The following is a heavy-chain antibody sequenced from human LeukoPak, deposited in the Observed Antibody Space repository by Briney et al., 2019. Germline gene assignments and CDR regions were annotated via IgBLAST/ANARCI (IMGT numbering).Heavy chain of an antibody. D-gene: IGHD3-22*01. CDR3: ARDLLGDSSGYPYYYYYYGMDV. V-gene: IGHV4-4*07. Sequence: SETLSLTCTVSGGSISSYYRSWIRQPAGKGLEWIGRIYTSGSTNYNPSLKSRVTMSVDTSKNQFSLKLSSVTAADTAVYYCARDLLGDSSGYPYYYYYYGMDVWGQGTTVTVSS. CDR1: GGSISSYY. CDR2: IYTSGST. J-gene: IGHJ6*02.